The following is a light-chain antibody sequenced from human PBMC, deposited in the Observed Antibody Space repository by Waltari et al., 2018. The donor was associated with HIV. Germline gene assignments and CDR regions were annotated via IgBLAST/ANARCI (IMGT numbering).Light chain of an antibody. Sequence: SFEVTQPPSVSVSPGQTASVTCSGDDFYYKYVSWYQQKPGQSPVVVIYEDNKRPSGIPERFSGSKSGVTATLTISETQAMDEADYYCQMWDYRTAVFGGGTKLTVL. CDR1: DFYYKY. CDR3: QMWDYRTAV. CDR2: EDN. V-gene: IGLV3-1*01. J-gene: IGLJ2*01.